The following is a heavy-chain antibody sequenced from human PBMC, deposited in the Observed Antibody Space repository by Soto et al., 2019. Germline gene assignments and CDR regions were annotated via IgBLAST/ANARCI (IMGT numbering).Heavy chain of an antibody. Sequence: QVQLLQSGAEVKKPGASVKVSCKTSGYSFTDFHMHWVRQAPGLGLEWMGWIYPHRGATNDLQKFQGRVPMTRDTSITTGYMDLSRLTSDDTAVYFCARVHSRSARLGDFDNWGQGTLVTVSS. CDR2: IYPHRGAT. CDR1: GYSFTDFH. J-gene: IGHJ4*02. V-gene: IGHV1-2*02. CDR3: ARVHSRSARLGDFDN. D-gene: IGHD2-21*01.